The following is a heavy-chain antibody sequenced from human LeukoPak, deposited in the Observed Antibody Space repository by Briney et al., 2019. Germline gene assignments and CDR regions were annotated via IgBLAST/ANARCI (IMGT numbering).Heavy chain of an antibody. Sequence: GGSPRLSCAASGFTFSRAWMSWVRQAPGKGLEWVANIKEDGSEDYYADSVKGRFAISKDNAKNSLYLQMNSLRAEDTAMYYRARDAGGYEDWGQGTLVIVSS. D-gene: IGHD5-12*01. J-gene: IGHJ4*02. CDR3: ARDAGGYED. CDR2: IKEDGSED. V-gene: IGHV3-7*01. CDR1: GFTFSRAW.